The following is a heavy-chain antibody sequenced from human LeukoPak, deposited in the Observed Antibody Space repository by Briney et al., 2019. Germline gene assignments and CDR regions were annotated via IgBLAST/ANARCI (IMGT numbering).Heavy chain of an antibody. J-gene: IGHJ6*02. D-gene: IGHD3-9*01. CDR1: GGTFSSYA. CDR2: INPNSGGT. Sequence: ASVKVSCKASGGTFSSYAISWVRQAPGQGLEWMGWINPNSGGTNYAQKFQGWVTMTRDTSISTAYMELSRLRSDDTAVYYCARDPELHYDILTGHYRDYYGMDVWGQGTTVTVSS. V-gene: IGHV1-2*04. CDR3: ARDPELHYDILTGHYRDYYGMDV.